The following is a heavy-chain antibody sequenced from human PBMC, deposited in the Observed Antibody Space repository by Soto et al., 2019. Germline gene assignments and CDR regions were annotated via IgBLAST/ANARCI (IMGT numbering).Heavy chain of an antibody. CDR1: GGSFSGYY. V-gene: IGHV4-34*01. CDR3: ARGRITIFGVVIRGFDY. CDR2: INHSGST. J-gene: IGHJ4*02. Sequence: SETLSLTCAVYGGSFSGYYWSWIRQPPGKGLEWIGEINHSGSTNYNPSLKSRVTISVDTSKNQFSLKLSSVTAADTAVYYCARGRITIFGVVIRGFDYWGQGTLVTVSS. D-gene: IGHD3-3*01.